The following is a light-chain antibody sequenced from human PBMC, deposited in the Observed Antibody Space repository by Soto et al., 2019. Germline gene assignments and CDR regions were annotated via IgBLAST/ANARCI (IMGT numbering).Light chain of an antibody. CDR1: SSDVGAYTF. Sequence: QSALTQPASVSGSPGQSITISCTGTSSDVGAYTFVSWYQQHPDKVPKLMIFDVSRRTSGVSDRFSGSKSGNTVSLTISGLQPEDVADYYCSSYTSSSTHVFGSGTKLTVL. J-gene: IGLJ1*01. CDR3: SSYTSSSTHV. V-gene: IGLV2-14*03. CDR2: DVS.